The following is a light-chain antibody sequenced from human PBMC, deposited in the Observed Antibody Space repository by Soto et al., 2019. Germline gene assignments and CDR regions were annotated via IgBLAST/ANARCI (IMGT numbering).Light chain of an antibody. Sequence: EIVLTQSPATLSLSPGERATLSCRASQSVSSYLAWYQQKPGQAPRLLIYDASNRATGIPDRFSGSGSGTDFTLTISRLEPEDFAVYYCQKYGNFWTFGQGTKVDIK. CDR1: QSVSSY. CDR2: DAS. V-gene: IGKV3-11*01. J-gene: IGKJ1*01. CDR3: QKYGNFWT.